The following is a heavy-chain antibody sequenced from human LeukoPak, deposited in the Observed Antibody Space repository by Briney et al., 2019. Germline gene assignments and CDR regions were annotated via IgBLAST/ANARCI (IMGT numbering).Heavy chain of an antibody. D-gene: IGHD3-22*01. CDR1: GYTFTGYY. V-gene: IGHV1-18*04. J-gene: IGHJ4*02. CDR2: ISPYNGNT. CDR3: ARGSPPRVYYDRSGYYSYYFDY. Sequence: ASVKVSCKASGYTFTGYYMHWVRQAPGQGLEWMGWISPYNGNTIYAHKLQGRVTMTTDTSTSTAYVELRSLRSDDTAVYYCARGSPPRVYYDRSGYYSYYFDYWGQGTLVTVSS.